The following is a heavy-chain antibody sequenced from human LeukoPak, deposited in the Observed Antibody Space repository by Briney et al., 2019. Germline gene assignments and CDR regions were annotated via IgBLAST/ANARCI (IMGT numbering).Heavy chain of an antibody. CDR1: GFTFTNYW. J-gene: IGHJ4*02. Sequence: GGSLRLSCAASGFTFTNYWMSWVRQAPGKGLEWVANIHQDGSERYYVDSVKGRFTISRDNSKNTLYLQMNSLRAEDTAVYYCARDYYGSGSYLIGYWGQGTLVTVSS. D-gene: IGHD3-10*01. CDR2: IHQDGSER. V-gene: IGHV3-7*01. CDR3: ARDYYGSGSYLIGY.